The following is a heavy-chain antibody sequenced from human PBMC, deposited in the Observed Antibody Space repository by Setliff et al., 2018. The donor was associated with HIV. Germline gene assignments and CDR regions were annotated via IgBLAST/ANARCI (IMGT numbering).Heavy chain of an antibody. J-gene: IGHJ4*02. CDR3: ARHQPRITMIVVVNHFDY. CDR2: INHSGST. CDR1: GGSFSGYY. D-gene: IGHD3-22*01. V-gene: IGHV4-34*01. Sequence: SETLSLTCAVYGGSFSGYYWSWIRQPPGKGLEWIGEINHSGSTNYSASLKSRVTVSVDTSKNQFSLKLRSVTAADTAVYYCARHQPRITMIVVVNHFDYWGQGTLVTVSS.